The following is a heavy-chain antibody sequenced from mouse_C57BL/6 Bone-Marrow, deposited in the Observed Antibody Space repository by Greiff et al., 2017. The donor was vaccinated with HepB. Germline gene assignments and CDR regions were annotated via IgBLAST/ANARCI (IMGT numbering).Heavy chain of an antibody. CDR3: ARKGDYYGSIYWYFDV. D-gene: IGHD1-1*01. CDR2: ISNLAYSI. J-gene: IGHJ1*03. Sequence: EVKLMESGGGLVQPGGSLKLSCAASGFTFSDYGMAWVRQAPRKGPEWVAFISNLAYSIYYADTVTGRFTISRENAKNTLYLEMSSLRSEDTAMYYCARKGDYYGSIYWYFDVWGTGTTVTVSS. V-gene: IGHV5-15*01. CDR1: GFTFSDYG.